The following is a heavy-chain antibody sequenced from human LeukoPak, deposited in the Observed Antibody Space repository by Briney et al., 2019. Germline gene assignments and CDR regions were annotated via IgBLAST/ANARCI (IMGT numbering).Heavy chain of an antibody. CDR2: IYTSGST. J-gene: IGHJ3*02. V-gene: IGHV4-61*09. D-gene: IGHD2-2*01. CDR3: ARVVPTASDAFDI. Sequence: SETLSLTCTVSSGSISSGSYYWSWIRQPAGKGLEWIGHIYTSGSTNYNPSLKSRVTISVDTSKNQFFLKLSSVTAADTAVYYCARVVPTASDAFDIWGQGTMVTVSS. CDR1: SGSISSGSYY.